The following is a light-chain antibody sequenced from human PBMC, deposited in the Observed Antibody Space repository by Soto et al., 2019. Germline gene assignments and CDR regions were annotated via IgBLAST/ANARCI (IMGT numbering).Light chain of an antibody. V-gene: IGLV1-47*01. CDR1: SSNIGSNY. J-gene: IGLJ2*01. Sequence: QSVLTQPPSASGTPGQRVTISCSGSSSNIGSNYVYWYQQLPGTAPKLLIYRNNQRPSGVPDRFSASKSGTSASLAISGLRCEDEADYYCAAWDDSLSGVVFGGGTKLTVL. CDR3: AAWDDSLSGVV. CDR2: RNN.